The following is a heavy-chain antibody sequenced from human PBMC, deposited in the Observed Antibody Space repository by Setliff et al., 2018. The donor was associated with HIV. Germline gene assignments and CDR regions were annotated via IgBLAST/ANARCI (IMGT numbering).Heavy chain of an antibody. CDR3: ARARGPEGYFDS. CDR2: IYYSGST. Sequence: SETLSLTCTVSGGSINTGSYYWGWIRQPPGKGLESIGTIYYSGSTYYKSSLKSRLTISVDTSKNQFSLKMSSVTAADTAGYYCARARGPEGYFDSWGQGTLVTVSS. CDR1: GGSINTGSYY. J-gene: IGHJ4*02. V-gene: IGHV4-39*07. D-gene: IGHD3-10*01.